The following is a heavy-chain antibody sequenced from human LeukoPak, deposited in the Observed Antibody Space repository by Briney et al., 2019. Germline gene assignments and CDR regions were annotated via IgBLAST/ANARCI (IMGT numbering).Heavy chain of an antibody. Sequence: GRSLRLSCAASALTFSSYGMHWVRQAPGKGLEWVALISYDGSDKDYAKSVKGRFTISRDNSKNTLYLQMNSLRAEDTAVYYCAKLLSNSGRFLYWGQGTLVTVSS. D-gene: IGHD4-23*01. CDR3: AKLLSNSGRFLY. CDR1: ALTFSSYG. CDR2: ISYDGSDK. J-gene: IGHJ4*02. V-gene: IGHV3-30*18.